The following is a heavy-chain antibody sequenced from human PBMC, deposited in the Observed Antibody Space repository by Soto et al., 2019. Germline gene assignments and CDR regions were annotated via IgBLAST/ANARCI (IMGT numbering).Heavy chain of an antibody. CDR2: IIPIFGTA. Sequence: SGQVCSGSQGSRWKSYATDGRRQGNGRGLQWMGGIIPIFGTANYAQKFQGRVTITADESTSTAYMELSSLRYEDKAVYYCARAVQLWLLGSYYHSMAVRSQGCKVTVSS. CDR3: ARAVQLWLLGSYYHSMAV. CDR1: GSRWKSYA. J-gene: IGHJ6*01. V-gene: IGHV1-69*01. D-gene: IGHD5-18*01.